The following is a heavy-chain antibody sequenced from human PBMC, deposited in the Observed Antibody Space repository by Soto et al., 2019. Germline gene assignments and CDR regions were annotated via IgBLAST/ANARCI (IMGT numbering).Heavy chain of an antibody. CDR1: GGTFSRHA. Sequence: QVQLVQSGAEVKKPGSSVKVSCNASGGTFSRHAIRWGRQAPGQGLEWMRVIIPMFGTANYAEKFQGRLSITEDESTNAVYMQLSSLRSEDTAVYYCARQFESDSSGDYFAYWGQGTLVTVS. CDR3: ARQFESDSSGDYFAY. D-gene: IGHD3-22*01. J-gene: IGHJ4*02. CDR2: IIPMFGTA. V-gene: IGHV1-69*01.